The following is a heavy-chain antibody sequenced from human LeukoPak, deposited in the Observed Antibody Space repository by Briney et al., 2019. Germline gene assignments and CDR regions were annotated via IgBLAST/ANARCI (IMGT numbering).Heavy chain of an antibody. Sequence: SETLSLTCTVSGGSISSSSYYWGWIRQPPGKGLEWIGSIYYSGSTYYNPSLKSRVTISVDTSKNQFSLKLSSVTAADTAVYYCARDYPDYYDSSALVSNYAFDIWGQGTMVTVSS. CDR3: ARDYPDYYDSSALVSNYAFDI. J-gene: IGHJ3*02. V-gene: IGHV4-39*07. CDR2: IYYSGST. CDR1: GGSISSSSYY. D-gene: IGHD3-22*01.